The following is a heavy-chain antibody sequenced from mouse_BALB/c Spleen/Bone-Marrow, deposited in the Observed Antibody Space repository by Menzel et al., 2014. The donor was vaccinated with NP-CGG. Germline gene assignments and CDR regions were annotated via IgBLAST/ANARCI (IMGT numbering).Heavy chain of an antibody. J-gene: IGHJ3*01. D-gene: IGHD3-1*01. V-gene: IGHV1-55*01. CDR1: GYNFTSYW. CDR2: IYPGSGST. Sequence: QVHVKQSGAELVKPGTSVKLSCRASGYNFTSYWINWVKLRPGQGLEWIGDIYPGSGSTNYNEKFKGKATLTVDTSSSTAYMQHSSLASEDSALYYCARFSQLGLLAYWGQGTLVTVSA. CDR3: ARFSQLGLLAY.